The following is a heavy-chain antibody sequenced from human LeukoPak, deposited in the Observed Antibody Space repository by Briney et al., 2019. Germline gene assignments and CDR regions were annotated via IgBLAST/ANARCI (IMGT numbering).Heavy chain of an antibody. V-gene: IGHV3-23*01. Sequence: GGSLRLSCAASGFTFSNYAMSWVRQAPGKGLEWVSAISGSGGSTYYADSVKGRFTISRDNSKNTLYLQMNSLRAEDTAVYYCAKAPSYDFWSGSRGYDPWGQGTLVTVSS. D-gene: IGHD3-3*01. CDR2: ISGSGGST. J-gene: IGHJ5*02. CDR1: GFTFSNYA. CDR3: AKAPSYDFWSGSRGYDP.